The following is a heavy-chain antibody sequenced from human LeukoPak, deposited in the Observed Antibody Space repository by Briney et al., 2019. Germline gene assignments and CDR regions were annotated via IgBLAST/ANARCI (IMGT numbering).Heavy chain of an antibody. CDR2: INSDGSST. J-gene: IGHJ4*02. V-gene: IGHV3-74*01. Sequence: GGSLRLSCAASGFTFSSYWMHWVRQAPGKGLVWVSRINSDGSSTSYADSVKGRFTISRDNAKNTLYLQMNSLRAEDTAVYYCAGAPGRYCSGGSCYSGNYWGQGTLVTVSS. D-gene: IGHD2-15*01. CDR3: AGAPGRYCSGGSCYSGNY. CDR1: GFTFSSYW.